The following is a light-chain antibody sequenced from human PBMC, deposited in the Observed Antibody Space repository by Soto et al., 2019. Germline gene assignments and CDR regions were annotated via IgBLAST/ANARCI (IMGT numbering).Light chain of an antibody. J-gene: IGKJ1*01. V-gene: IGKV3-20*01. CDR1: QSVGNNY. Sequence: EIVLTQSPGTLSLSPGERATLSCRASQSVGNNYLAWYQQKPGQGPRLLIYDASSRATGIPDRFSGSASGTDFTLTISRLEPEDFAVYYCQQYVGSPSTFGQGTKVEIK. CDR3: QQYVGSPST. CDR2: DAS.